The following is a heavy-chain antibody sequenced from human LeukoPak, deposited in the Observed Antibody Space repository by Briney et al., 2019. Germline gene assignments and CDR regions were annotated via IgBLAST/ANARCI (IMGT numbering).Heavy chain of an antibody. CDR1: GGSISSSSYY. CDR3: ARSWHDFWSGYSLYFDY. CDR2: IYYSGST. V-gene: IGHV4-39*07. Sequence: SETLSLTCTVSGGSISSSSYYWGWIRQPPGKGLEWIGSIYYSGSTYYNPSLKSQVTISVDTSKNQFSLKLSSVTAADTAVYYCARSWHDFWSGYSLYFDYWGQGTLVTVSS. J-gene: IGHJ4*02. D-gene: IGHD3-3*01.